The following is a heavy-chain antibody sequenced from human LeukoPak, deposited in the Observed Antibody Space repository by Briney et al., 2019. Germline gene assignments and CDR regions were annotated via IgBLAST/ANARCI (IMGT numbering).Heavy chain of an antibody. J-gene: IGHJ3*02. CDR1: GFTFDDHA. V-gene: IGHV3-9*03. CDR2: ISWNSGSI. D-gene: IGHD1-14*01. CDR3: AKGLNLYDAFDI. Sequence: GRSLRLSCAASGFTFDDHAMHWVRQAPGKGLEWVSGISWNSGSIGYADSVKGRFTISRDNAKNSLYLQMNSLRAEDMALYYCAKGLNLYDAFDIWGQGIMVTVSS.